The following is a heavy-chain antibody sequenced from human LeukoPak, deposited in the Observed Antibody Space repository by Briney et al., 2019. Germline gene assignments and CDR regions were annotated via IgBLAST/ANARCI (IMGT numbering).Heavy chain of an antibody. J-gene: IGHJ4*02. CDR3: VKACSSDYYFAY. CDR2: ISSNGDST. V-gene: IGHV3-64D*06. CDR1: GFTFSSYA. Sequence: GGSLRLSCSASGFTFSSYAMHWVRQAPGKGLEYVSGISSNGDSTYYADSVKGRFTISRDNSKNTLYLQMSSLKTEDTAVYYCVKACSSDYYFAYWGQGTLITVSS. D-gene: IGHD6-25*01.